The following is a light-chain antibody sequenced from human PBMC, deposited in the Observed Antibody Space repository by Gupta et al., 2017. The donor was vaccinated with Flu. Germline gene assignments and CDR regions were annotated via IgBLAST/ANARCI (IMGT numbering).Light chain of an antibody. Sequence: EIVLTQSPGTLSLSPGERATLSCRASQSVRSSYLAWYQQKPGQAPRLLIYGAYFGATGISDRFSGSGSGTDFTLTISRLEPEDFAVYYCQQYASSSWTFGQGTKVESK. CDR2: GAY. J-gene: IGKJ1*01. CDR3: QQYASSSWT. V-gene: IGKV3-20*01. CDR1: QSVRSSY.